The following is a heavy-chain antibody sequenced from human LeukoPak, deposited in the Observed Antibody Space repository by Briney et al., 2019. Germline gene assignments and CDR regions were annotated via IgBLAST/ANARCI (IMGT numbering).Heavy chain of an antibody. V-gene: IGHV3-23*03. D-gene: IGHD3-10*01. J-gene: IGHJ5*02. CDR1: GFTLSSYA. CDR3: AKDTMVRGVNAP. Sequence: GALRLSCAASGFTLSSYAMSWVRQGPGKGLEWVSVIYSGGNTYYADSVKGRFTISRDNSKNTLYLQMNSLRAEDTAVYYCAKDTMVRGVNAPWGQGTLVTVSS. CDR2: IYSGGNT.